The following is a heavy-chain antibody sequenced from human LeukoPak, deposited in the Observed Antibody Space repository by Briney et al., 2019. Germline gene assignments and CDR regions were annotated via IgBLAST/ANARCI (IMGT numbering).Heavy chain of an antibody. CDR2: VSGSGRST. J-gene: IGHJ4*02. Sequence: GGSLRLSCAASGFTFSRYAMSWVRQAPGKGLEWVSAVSGSGRSTYYADSVKGRFTISRDNSKNTLYLQMNSLRAEDTAVYYCAKVFTMTIGCLSYWGQGTLVTGSS. CDR1: GFTFSRYA. CDR3: AKVFTMTIGCLSY. D-gene: IGHD3-3*01. V-gene: IGHV3-23*01.